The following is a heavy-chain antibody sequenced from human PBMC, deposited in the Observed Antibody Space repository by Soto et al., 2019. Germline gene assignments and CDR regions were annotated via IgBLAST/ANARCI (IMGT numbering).Heavy chain of an antibody. V-gene: IGHV1-18*01. J-gene: IGHJ4*02. CDR1: GYTFTSYG. D-gene: IGHD3-22*01. Sequence: ASVKVSCKASGYTFTSYGISWVRQAPGQGLEWMGWISAYNGNTNYAQKLQGRVTMTTDTSTSTAYMELSSLRSEDTAVYYCARDGYYYDSSGYYLAYWGQGTLVTVSS. CDR2: ISAYNGNT. CDR3: ARDGYYYDSSGYYLAY.